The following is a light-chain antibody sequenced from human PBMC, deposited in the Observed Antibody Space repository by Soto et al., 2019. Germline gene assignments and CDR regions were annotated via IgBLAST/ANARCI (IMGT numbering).Light chain of an antibody. J-gene: IGLJ1*01. V-gene: IGLV1-36*01. Sequence: QSVLTHPGSMPASRGQSVTSPCSGRSFNIGNNAPNWYLQIPGKPPKVVIYNNELLWSGVSDRSSCSKSGTSASLAISGPQSEDEADYFCLVLDSSRNGYVFAIG. CDR2: NNE. CDR3: LVLDSSRNGYV. CDR1: SFNIGNNA.